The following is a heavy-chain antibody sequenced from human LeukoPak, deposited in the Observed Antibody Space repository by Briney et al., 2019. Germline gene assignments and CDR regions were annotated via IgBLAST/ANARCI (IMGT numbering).Heavy chain of an antibody. CDR2: IIPIFGTA. V-gene: IGHV1-69*13. Sequence: ASVKVSCKASGGTFSSYAISWVRQAPGQGLEWMGGIIPIFGTANYAQKFQGRVTITADESTSTAYMGLSSLRSEDTAVYYCARGSGSGWPRPDLGYWGQGTLVTVSS. J-gene: IGHJ4*02. CDR1: GGTFSSYA. D-gene: IGHD6-19*01. CDR3: ARGSGSGWPRPDLGY.